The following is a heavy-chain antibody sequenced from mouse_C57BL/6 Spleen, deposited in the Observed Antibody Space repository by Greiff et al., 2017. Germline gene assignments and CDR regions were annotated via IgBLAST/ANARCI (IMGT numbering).Heavy chain of an antibody. V-gene: IGHV2-6-1*01. CDR2: IWSDGST. CDR1: GFSLTSYG. J-gene: IGHJ4*01. D-gene: IGHD2-2*01. Sequence: VKLMESGPGLVAPSQSLSITCTVSGFSLTSYGVHWVRQPPGKGLEWLVVIWSDGSTTYNSALKSRLSISKDNSKSQVFLKMNSLQTDDTAMYYCARHARYGYGLYYAMDYWGQGTSVTVSS. CDR3: ARHARYGYGLYYAMDY.